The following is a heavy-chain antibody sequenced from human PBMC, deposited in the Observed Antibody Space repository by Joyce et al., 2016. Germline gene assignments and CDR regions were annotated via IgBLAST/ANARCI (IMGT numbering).Heavy chain of an antibody. Sequence: QLQLQESGPGLVKPSGTLSLTCTVSGGSISSSTYFWVWLRQPPGKGLAWIGSIYYGGSTYYNPSLESRATISVDTSKNQFSLKLSSVTAADTAVYYCARPGWNYSYYFYMDVWGKGTTVTVSS. J-gene: IGHJ6*03. CDR3: ARPGWNYSYYFYMDV. CDR1: GGSISSSTYF. V-gene: IGHV4-39*01. D-gene: IGHD1-7*01. CDR2: IYYGGST.